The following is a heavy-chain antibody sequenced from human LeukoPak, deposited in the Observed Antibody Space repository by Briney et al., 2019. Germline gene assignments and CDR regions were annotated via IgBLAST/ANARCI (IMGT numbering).Heavy chain of an antibody. V-gene: IGHV3-21*01. Sequence: TGGSLRLSCAASGFTFSSYSMNWVRQAPGKGLEWVSSISSSSSYIYYADSVKGRFTISRDNAKNSLYLQMNSLRAEDTAVYYCARDRQQWLSPNYFDYWGQGTLVTVSS. J-gene: IGHJ4*02. CDR3: ARDRQQWLSPNYFDY. CDR1: GFTFSSYS. CDR2: ISSSSSYI. D-gene: IGHD6-19*01.